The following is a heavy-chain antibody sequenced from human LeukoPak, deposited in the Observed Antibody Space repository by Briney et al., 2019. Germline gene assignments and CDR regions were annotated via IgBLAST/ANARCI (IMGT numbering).Heavy chain of an antibody. CDR1: GYTFTNYE. J-gene: IGHJ4*02. V-gene: IGHV1-8*01. D-gene: IGHD7-27*01. CDR3: ARVKLGSDFDY. CDR2: MNPSSGNT. Sequence: GASVKVSCKASGYTFTNYEINWVRQGTGQGLEWLGWMNPSSGNTGYAQKFQGRVTMTRDTSISTAYMELSSLRSDDTAVYYCARVKLGSDFDYWGQGTLVTVSS.